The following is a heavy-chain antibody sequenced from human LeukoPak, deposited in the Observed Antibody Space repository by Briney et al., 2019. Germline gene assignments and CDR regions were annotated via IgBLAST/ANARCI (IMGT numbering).Heavy chain of an antibody. CDR3: ARSRYSSSWSPDY. D-gene: IGHD6-13*01. CDR2: IYYSGST. V-gene: IGHV4-59*01. J-gene: IGHJ4*02. CDR1: GGSISSYY. Sequence: SETLSLTCTVSGGSISSYYWSWIRQPPGKGLEWIGYIYYSGSTNYNPSLKSRVTISVDTSKNQFSLKLSSVTAADTAVYYCARSRYSSSWSPDYWGQGTLVTVSS.